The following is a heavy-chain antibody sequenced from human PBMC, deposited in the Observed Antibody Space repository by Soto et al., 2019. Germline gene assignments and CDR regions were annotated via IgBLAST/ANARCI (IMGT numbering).Heavy chain of an antibody. J-gene: IGHJ3*02. CDR2: ISDSGGNR. CDR3: VKDYLSKMATFADAFDI. Sequence: EVQLLESGGGLVQPGGSLRLSCAASGFTFRSYAMSWVSQAPGKGLEWVPGISDSGGNRYYADSVKGRFTNSIDKAKSTLYLQLNSLRAEDTAVYYCVKDYLSKMATFADAFDIWGQGTMVTVSS. CDR1: GFTFRSYA. V-gene: IGHV3-23*01. D-gene: IGHD5-12*01.